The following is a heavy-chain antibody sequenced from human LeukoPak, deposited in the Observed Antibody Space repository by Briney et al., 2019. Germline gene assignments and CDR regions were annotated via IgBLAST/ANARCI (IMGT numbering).Heavy chain of an antibody. D-gene: IGHD6-13*01. CDR1: GFTFSNYW. V-gene: IGHV3-74*01. CDR2: INSDGSST. J-gene: IGHJ4*02. Sequence: GGSLRLSCAASGFTFSNYWIHWVRQVPGKGLVWVSRINSDGSSTSYAESVKGRFSISRDNAKNTVYLQMYSLRAEDTAVYYCARDLYSSSSDYWGQGTLVTVSS. CDR3: ARDLYSSSSDY.